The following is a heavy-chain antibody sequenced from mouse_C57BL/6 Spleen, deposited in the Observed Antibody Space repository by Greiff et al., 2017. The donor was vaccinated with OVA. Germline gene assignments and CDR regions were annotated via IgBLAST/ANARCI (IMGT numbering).Heavy chain of an antibody. Sequence: DVMLVESGGDLVKPGGSLKLSCAASGFTFSSYGMSWVRQTPDKRLEWVATISSGGSYTYYPDSVKGRFTISRDNAKNTLYLQMSSLKSEDTAMYYCARPLPYYAMDYWGQGTSVTVSS. CDR1: GFTFSSYG. V-gene: IGHV5-6*02. CDR3: ARPLPYYAMDY. CDR2: ISSGGSYT. J-gene: IGHJ4*01.